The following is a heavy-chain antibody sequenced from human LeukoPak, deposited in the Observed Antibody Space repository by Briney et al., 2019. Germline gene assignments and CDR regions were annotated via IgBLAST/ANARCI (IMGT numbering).Heavy chain of an antibody. J-gene: IGHJ4*02. CDR3: AKTTTGYSSGRYPGWPVDY. CDR2: IFGSGGSA. Sequence: GGSLRLSCAASGFTFNSYAMYWVRQAPGKGLEWVSGIFGSGGSAHYADSVKGRFTISRDNSKNTVYLQMNSLRAGDTAVYYCAKTTTGYSSGRYPGWPVDYWGQGALVTVSS. CDR1: GFTFNSYA. D-gene: IGHD6-19*01. V-gene: IGHV3-23*01.